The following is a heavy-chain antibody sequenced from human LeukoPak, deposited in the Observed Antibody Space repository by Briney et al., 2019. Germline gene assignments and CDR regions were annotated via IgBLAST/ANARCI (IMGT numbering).Heavy chain of an antibody. CDR3: ARDGLHTAHFDY. V-gene: IGHV3-48*02. CDR2: VSDSSDV. J-gene: IGHJ4*02. CDR1: GFTFSTYT. D-gene: IGHD5-18*01. Sequence: GGSLRLSCAASGFTFSTYTMNWVRQAPGKGLEWVSTVSDSSDVHYSDSVKGRFTISRDNARNSLYLQMNSLRDEDTAVYYCARDGLHTAHFDYWGQETLVTVSS.